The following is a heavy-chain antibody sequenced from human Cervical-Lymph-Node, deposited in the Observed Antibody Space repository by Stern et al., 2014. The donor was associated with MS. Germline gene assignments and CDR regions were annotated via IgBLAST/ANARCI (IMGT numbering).Heavy chain of an antibody. D-gene: IGHD2-2*01. J-gene: IGHJ6*02. V-gene: IGHV1-2*02. CDR2: IKPNRGGT. Sequence: QVQLVQSGAEVKKPGASVKVSCKASGYSFIDYYIHWVRQAPGQGLEWLGRIKPNRGGTSTAQNFQGRVTMTSETSMNTVYMELSRLSFDDAAMYYCARGARVLGLVPAAIDSYYGIDVWGQGTTVTVSS. CDR3: ARGARVLGLVPAAIDSYYGIDV. CDR1: GYSFIDYY.